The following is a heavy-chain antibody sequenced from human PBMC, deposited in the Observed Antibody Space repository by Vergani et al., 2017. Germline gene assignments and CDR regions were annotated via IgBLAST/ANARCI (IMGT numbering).Heavy chain of an antibody. J-gene: IGHJ6*02. Sequence: QLQLHKSGPGLVKPSETLSLTCTLSGGSISSSSHFWGWLRQTPGKGLEWIGSIYYTGSAYYNPSLKSRVSISVDASKNQFSLKLSSVTAADTAVYYCARCIAAAGPLYYYYYGMDVWGQGTTVTVSS. CDR3: ARCIAAAGPLYYYYYGMDV. D-gene: IGHD6-13*01. CDR2: IYYTGSA. CDR1: GGSISSSSHF. V-gene: IGHV4-39*01.